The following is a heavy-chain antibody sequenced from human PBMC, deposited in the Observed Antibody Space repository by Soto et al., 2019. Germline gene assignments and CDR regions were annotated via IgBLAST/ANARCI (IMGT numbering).Heavy chain of an antibody. CDR3: ARDARIMITFGGVLAIEIVPYGMDV. J-gene: IGHJ6*02. D-gene: IGHD3-16*02. CDR1: GYSFTSYA. V-gene: IGHV1-3*01. CDR2: INAGNGNT. Sequence: GXSVKVSCKAAGYSFTSYAMHWVRQAPGQRLEWMGWINAGNGNTKYSQKFQGRVTITRDTSASTAYMELSSLRSEDTAVYYCARDARIMITFGGVLAIEIVPYGMDVWGQGTTVTVSS.